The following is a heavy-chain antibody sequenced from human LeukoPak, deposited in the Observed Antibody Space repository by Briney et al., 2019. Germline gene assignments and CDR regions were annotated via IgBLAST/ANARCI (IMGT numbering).Heavy chain of an antibody. D-gene: IGHD6-19*01. CDR2: FDPEDGET. J-gene: IGHJ4*02. CDR1: GYTLTELS. Sequence: ASVKVSCKVSGYTLTELSMHWVRQAPGKGLEWMGGFDPEDGETIYAQKFQGRVTMTEDTSTDIAYMELSSLRSEDTAVYYCATRGIAVAGTLDYWGQGTLVTVSS. CDR3: ATRGIAVAGTLDY. V-gene: IGHV1-24*01.